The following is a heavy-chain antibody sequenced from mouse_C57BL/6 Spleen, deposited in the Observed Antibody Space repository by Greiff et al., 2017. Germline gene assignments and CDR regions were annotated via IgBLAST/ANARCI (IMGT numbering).Heavy chain of an antibody. CDR2: LYPGDGDT. D-gene: IGHD2-2*01. Sequence: VQLQQSGPELVKPGASVKISCKASGYAFSSSWMNWVKPRPGKGLEWIGRLYPGDGDTKYNGTFKGKAPLTADKSSSTAYMPHSSLTSEDSAVYFGAIRSTVVTSYCFDYWGQGTTRTVSS. V-gene: IGHV1-82*01. CDR3: AIRSTVVTSYCFDY. CDR1: GYAFSSSW. J-gene: IGHJ2*01.